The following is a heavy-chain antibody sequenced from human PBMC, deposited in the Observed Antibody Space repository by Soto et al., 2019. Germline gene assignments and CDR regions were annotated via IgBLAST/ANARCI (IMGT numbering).Heavy chain of an antibody. J-gene: IGHJ6*02. D-gene: IGHD3-16*02. V-gene: IGHV4-59*08. CDR1: GGSISTYY. Sequence: SETLSLTCTVSGGSISTYYWSWIRQPPGQGLEFIGYMYYSGSTNYNPSLKSRVTTSLYMSKNQFSLKLNSVTAADTAVYFCARRLSNYYGMDVWGQGTTVTVSS. CDR3: ARRLSNYYGMDV. CDR2: MYYSGST.